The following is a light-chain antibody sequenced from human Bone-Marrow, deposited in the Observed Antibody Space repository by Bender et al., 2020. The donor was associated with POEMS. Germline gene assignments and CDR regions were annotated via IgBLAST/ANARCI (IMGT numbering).Light chain of an antibody. CDR1: SSDVWSYNL. J-gene: IGLJ2*01. CDR2: KDT. CDR3: QSADSSGTYRI. V-gene: IGLV2-14*02. Sequence: QSALTQPASVSGSPGQSITISCTGASSDVWSYNLVSWYQHHPGKAPIVLIYKDTKRPSGIPERFSGSSSGTTVTLTLSGVQAEDEADYYCQSADSSGTYRIFGGGTKLTVL.